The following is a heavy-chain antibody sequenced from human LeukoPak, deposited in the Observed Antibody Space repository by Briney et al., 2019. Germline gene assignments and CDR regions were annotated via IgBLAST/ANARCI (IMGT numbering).Heavy chain of an antibody. D-gene: IGHD2-15*01. V-gene: IGHV5-51*01. CDR2: VYPGDSDT. J-gene: IGHJ4*02. Sequence: GESLKISCKGSGYTFTNYWIGWVRQMPGKGLEWMGIVYPGDSDTRYSPSFQGQVTISADKSITTAYLQWSSLKAPDTAMYYCARLIRGGGYCSGGSCLYYFDYWGQGTLVTVSS. CDR3: ARLIRGGGYCSGGSCLYYFDY. CDR1: GYTFTNYW.